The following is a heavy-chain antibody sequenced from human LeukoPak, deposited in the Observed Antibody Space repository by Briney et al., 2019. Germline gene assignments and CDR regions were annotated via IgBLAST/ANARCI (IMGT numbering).Heavy chain of an antibody. J-gene: IGHJ4*02. CDR2: IWYDGSNK. CDR1: GFTFRNYG. CDR3: ASSGSYRSDY. D-gene: IGHD1-26*01. Sequence: GGSLRLSCAASGFTFRNYGMHWVRQAPGKGLEWVAVIWYDGSNKYYPDSVKGRFTISRDNAKNSLYLQMNSLRDEDTAVYYCASSGSYRSDYWGQGTLVTVSS. V-gene: IGHV3-33*01.